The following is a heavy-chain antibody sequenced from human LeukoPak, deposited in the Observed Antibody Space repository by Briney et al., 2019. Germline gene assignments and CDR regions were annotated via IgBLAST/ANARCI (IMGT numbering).Heavy chain of an antibody. CDR1: GFTFSSYG. CDR3: ARGDDILTGYFLY. Sequence: GRSLRLSCAASGFTFSSYGMHWVRQAPGKGLEWVAVIWYDGSNKYYADSVKGRFTISRDNSKNTLYLQMNSLRAEDTAVYYCARGDDILTGYFLYWGQGTLVTVSS. D-gene: IGHD3-9*01. V-gene: IGHV3-33*01. J-gene: IGHJ4*02. CDR2: IWYDGSNK.